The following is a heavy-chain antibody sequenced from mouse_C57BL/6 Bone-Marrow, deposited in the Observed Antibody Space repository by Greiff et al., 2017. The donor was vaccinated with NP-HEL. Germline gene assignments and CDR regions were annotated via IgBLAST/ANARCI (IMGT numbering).Heavy chain of an antibody. Sequence: VQLQQSGPGLVQPSQSLSITCTVSGFSLTSYGVHWVRQSPGKGLEWLGVIWSGGSTDYNAAFISRLSISKDNSKSQVFFKMNSLQADDTAIYYCARRGDYSLFAYWGQGTLVTVSA. CDR1: GFSLTSYG. J-gene: IGHJ3*01. CDR2: IWSGGST. V-gene: IGHV2-2*01. CDR3: ARRGDYSLFAY. D-gene: IGHD2-12*01.